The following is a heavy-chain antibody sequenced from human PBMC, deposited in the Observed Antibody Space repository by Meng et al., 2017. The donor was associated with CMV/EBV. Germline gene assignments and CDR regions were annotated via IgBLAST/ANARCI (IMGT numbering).Heavy chain of an antibody. D-gene: IGHD6-13*01. Sequence: GESLKISCAASGFTFSDYYMSWIRQAPGKGLEWVSYISSSGSTIYYADSVKGRFTISRDNAKNSLYLQMNSLRAEDTAVYYCARVVRQLGGRWFDPWGQGTRVTVSS. V-gene: IGHV3-11*01. CDR3: ARVVRQLGGRWFDP. J-gene: IGHJ5*02. CDR2: ISSSGSTI. CDR1: GFTFSDYY.